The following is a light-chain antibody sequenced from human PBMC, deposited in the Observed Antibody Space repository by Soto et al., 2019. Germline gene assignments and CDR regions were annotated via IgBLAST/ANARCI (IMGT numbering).Light chain of an antibody. CDR2: GAS. J-gene: IGKJ4*01. V-gene: IGKV3D-15*01. Sequence: EVVLTQSPGTLSLDPGERATLSCRASQSVSNNYLAWYQQKPGQAPRLLIYGASNRATGIPDRFSGSRSGPEFTLTINSLQSEDFAIYYCQPYNNWPLTFGGGTKVDI. CDR3: QPYNNWPLT. CDR1: QSVSNN.